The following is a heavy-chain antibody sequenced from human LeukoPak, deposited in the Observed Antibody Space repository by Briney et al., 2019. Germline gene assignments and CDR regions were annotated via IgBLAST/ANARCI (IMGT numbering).Heavy chain of an antibody. D-gene: IGHD4-17*01. CDR3: AREDGDSIDY. CDR2: IYYSGST. CDR1: GGSVSSDSYY. V-gene: IGHV4-61*01. Sequence: RPSETLSLTCTVSGGSVSSDSYYWSWIRQPPGKGLEWIGYIYYSGSTNYNPSLKSRVTISVDTSKNQFSLKLSSVTAADTAVYYCAREDGDSIDYWGQGTLVTVSS. J-gene: IGHJ4*02.